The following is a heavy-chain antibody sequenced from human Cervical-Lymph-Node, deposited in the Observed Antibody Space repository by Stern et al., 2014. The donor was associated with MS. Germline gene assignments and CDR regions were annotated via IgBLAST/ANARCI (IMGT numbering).Heavy chain of an antibody. Sequence: EVQLVQSGAEVKKPGESLKISCKGSGYTFTHYWIGWVRQMSGKGLEWMGVIYPGDSDTRYSPSFQGQVTISADKSISTAYLQWSSLKASDTAMYYCARHCAKREQCAFDYWGQGTLVTVSS. D-gene: IGHD6-19*01. CDR2: IYPGDSDT. V-gene: IGHV5-51*01. CDR1: GYTFTHYW. J-gene: IGHJ4*02. CDR3: ARHCAKREQCAFDY.